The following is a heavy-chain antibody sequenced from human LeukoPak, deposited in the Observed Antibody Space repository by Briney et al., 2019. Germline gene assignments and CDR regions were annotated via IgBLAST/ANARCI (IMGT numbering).Heavy chain of an antibody. CDR1: GGSISSYY. CDR3: ARARGDYGDYASWFDP. D-gene: IGHD4-17*01. CDR2: IYYSGST. V-gene: IGHV4-59*01. J-gene: IGHJ5*02. Sequence: PSETLSLTCTVSGGSISSYYWSWIRQPPGKGLEWIGYIYYSGSTNYNPSHTSRLTISVDTSKNQCSLQLSSVTPADTAVYYFARARGDYGDYASWFDPWGQGTLVTVSS.